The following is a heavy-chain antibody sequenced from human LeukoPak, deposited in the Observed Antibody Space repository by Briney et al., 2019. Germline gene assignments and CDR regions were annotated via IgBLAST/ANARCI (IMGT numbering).Heavy chain of an antibody. J-gene: IGHJ4*02. Sequence: GGSLRLSCAASGFTFDDYAMHWVRQAPGKGLEWVSGISWNSGSIGYADSVKGRFTISRDNAKNSLYLQMNSLRAEDTALYYCAREPIVGVHFDYWGQGTLVTVSS. CDR1: GFTFDDYA. CDR3: AREPIVGVHFDY. V-gene: IGHV3-9*01. CDR2: ISWNSGSI. D-gene: IGHD1-26*01.